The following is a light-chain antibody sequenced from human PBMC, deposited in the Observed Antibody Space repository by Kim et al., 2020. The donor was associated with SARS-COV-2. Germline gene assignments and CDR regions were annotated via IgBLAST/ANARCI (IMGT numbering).Light chain of an antibody. CDR3: QQRSNWPPVT. J-gene: IGKJ5*01. CDR2: DAS. V-gene: IGKV3-11*01. Sequence: STGERATLSCRASQSVSSYLAGYQQKPGQAPRLLIYDASNRATGIPARFSGSGSGTDFTLTISSLEPEDFAVYYCQQRSNWPPVTFGQGTRLEIK. CDR1: QSVSSY.